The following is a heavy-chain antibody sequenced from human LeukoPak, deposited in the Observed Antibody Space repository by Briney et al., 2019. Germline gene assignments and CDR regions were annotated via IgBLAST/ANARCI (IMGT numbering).Heavy chain of an antibody. CDR2: MNPNSGNT. CDR1: GYTFTSYD. D-gene: IGHD3-9*01. CDR3: ARGQYYDILTGYDYYYGMDV. J-gene: IGHJ6*02. Sequence: ASVKVSCKASGYTFTSYDINWVRQATGQGLEWMGWMNPNSGNTGYAQKFQGRVTMTRDTSISTAYMELSSLRSEDTAVYYCARGQYYDILTGYDYYYGMDVWGQGTTVTVSS. V-gene: IGHV1-8*01.